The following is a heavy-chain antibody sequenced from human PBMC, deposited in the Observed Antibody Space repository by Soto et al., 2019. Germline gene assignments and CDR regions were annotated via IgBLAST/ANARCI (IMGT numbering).Heavy chain of an antibody. CDR2: VSSGSSYI. V-gene: IGHV3-21*01. CDR3: VRARATDSRPDY. CDR1: GFTFSLYA. J-gene: IGHJ4*02. D-gene: IGHD3-22*01. Sequence: ASLRLSCAASGFTFSLYAMIWVRQAPGKGLEWVSSVSSGSSYIYSADSLKGRFTISRDDAKNSLYLQMNSLRADDTAIYYCVRARATDSRPDYWGQGSLVTVSS.